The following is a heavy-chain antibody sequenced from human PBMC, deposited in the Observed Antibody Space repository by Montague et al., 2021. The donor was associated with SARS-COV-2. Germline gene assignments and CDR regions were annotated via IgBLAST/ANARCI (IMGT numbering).Heavy chain of an antibody. J-gene: IGHJ6*02. V-gene: IGHV3-11*05. CDR3: ARGGTTDGYGMDV. Sequence: SLRLSCAASGFTFSDYYMSWIRQAPGKGLGWVSYISSSSSYTNYADSVKGRFTISRDNAKNSLYLQMNSLRAEDTAVYYCARGGTTDGYGMDVWGQGTTVTVSS. CDR1: GFTFSDYY. D-gene: IGHD1-1*01. CDR2: ISSSSSYT.